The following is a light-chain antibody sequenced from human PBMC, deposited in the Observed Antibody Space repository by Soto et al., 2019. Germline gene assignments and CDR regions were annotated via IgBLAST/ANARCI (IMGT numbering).Light chain of an antibody. CDR1: QSVSNN. J-gene: IGKJ4*01. CDR2: DTS. V-gene: IGKV3-15*01. CDR3: QPYNNWPLT. Sequence: EIVLTQSPGTLSLSPGERATLSCRSSQSVSNNYLAWYQHKPGQTPRLLIYDTSTRATGVPTRFSGSRSGAECTLTINSLQSEDVSVYYCQPYNNWPLTFGGGTKVDIK.